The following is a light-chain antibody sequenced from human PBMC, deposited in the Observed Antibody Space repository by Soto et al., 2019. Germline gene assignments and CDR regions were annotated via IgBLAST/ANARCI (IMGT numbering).Light chain of an antibody. CDR2: SNN. J-gene: IGLJ2*01. V-gene: IGLV1-44*01. Sequence: QSVLTQPPSASGTPGQRVTISCSGSSSNIGSNTVNWYQQLAGTAPKLLIYSNNQRPSGVPDRFSGSKSGTSASLALSGLQSEDEADYYCAAWDDSLNGPVFGGGTKLTVL. CDR3: AAWDDSLNGPV. CDR1: SSNIGSNT.